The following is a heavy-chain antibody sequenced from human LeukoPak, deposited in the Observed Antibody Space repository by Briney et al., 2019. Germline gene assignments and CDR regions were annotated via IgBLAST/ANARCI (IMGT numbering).Heavy chain of an antibody. CDR2: ISAYNGNT. D-gene: IGHD3-10*01. CDR3: ASGVNYYGSGSYVDY. V-gene: IGHV1-18*01. J-gene: IGHJ4*02. CDR1: GYTFTSFG. Sequence: ASVKVSCRASGYTFTSFGISWVRQAPGQGLEWMGWISAYNGNTNYVQKLQGRVTMTTDTSTSTAYMELRSLRSDDTAVYYCASGVNYYGSGSYVDYWGQGTLVTVSS.